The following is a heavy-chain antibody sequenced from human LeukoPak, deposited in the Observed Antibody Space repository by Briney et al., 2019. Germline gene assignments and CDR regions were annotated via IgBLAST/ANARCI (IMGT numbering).Heavy chain of an antibody. Sequence: ASVKVSCKASGYTFTSYDINWVRQATGQGLEWMGWMNPNSGNTGYAQKFQGRVTMTRNTSISTAYMELSSLGSEDMAVYYCARMAVTTRYYYYYMDVWGKGTTVTISS. D-gene: IGHD4-17*01. CDR2: MNPNSGNT. V-gene: IGHV1-8*01. J-gene: IGHJ6*03. CDR3: ARMAVTTRYYYYYMDV. CDR1: GYTFTSYD.